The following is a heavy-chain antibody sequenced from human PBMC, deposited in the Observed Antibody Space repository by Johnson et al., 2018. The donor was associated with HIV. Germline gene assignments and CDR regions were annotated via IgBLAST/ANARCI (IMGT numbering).Heavy chain of an antibody. CDR3: ARDLYYGSGSSVAFDI. V-gene: IGHV3-43*01. D-gene: IGHD3-10*01. CDR2: ISWDGGST. Sequence: VQLVESGGVVVQPGGSLRLSCAASGFTFDDYTMHWVRQAPGKGLEWVSLISWDGGSTYYADSVKGRFTISRDNSKNSLYLQMNSLRAEDTALYYCARDLYYGSGSSVAFDIWGQGTMVTVSS. CDR1: GFTFDDYT. J-gene: IGHJ3*02.